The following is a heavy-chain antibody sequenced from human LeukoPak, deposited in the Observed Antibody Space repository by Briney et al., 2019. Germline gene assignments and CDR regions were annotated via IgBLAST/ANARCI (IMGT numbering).Heavy chain of an antibody. CDR2: ISSSSSTI. D-gene: IGHD1-26*01. CDR3: ARSFRYSGSYGIGFDY. Sequence: GGSLRLSCAASGFTFSSYEMNWVRQAPGKGLEWVSYISSSSSTIYYADSVKGRFTISRDNAKNSLYLQMNSLRAEDTAVYYCARSFRYSGSYGIGFDYWGQGTLVTVSS. J-gene: IGHJ4*02. V-gene: IGHV3-48*01. CDR1: GFTFSSYE.